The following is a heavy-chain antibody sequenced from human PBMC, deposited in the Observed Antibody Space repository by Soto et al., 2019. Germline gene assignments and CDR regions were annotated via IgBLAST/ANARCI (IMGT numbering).Heavy chain of an antibody. D-gene: IGHD3-10*01. CDR1: GGSVSSGDYF. J-gene: IGHJ6*02. CDR2: LYYSGST. CDR3: ARSPNYYYYGFDV. Sequence: LSETLSLTCTVSGGSVSSGDYFWSWLRQSPGKRLEWIAYLYYSGSTDYNPSLKSRATISVDTSKSQVSLTLTSMTAADAAVYYCARSPNYYYYGFDVWGQGTTVTVSS. V-gene: IGHV4-61*08.